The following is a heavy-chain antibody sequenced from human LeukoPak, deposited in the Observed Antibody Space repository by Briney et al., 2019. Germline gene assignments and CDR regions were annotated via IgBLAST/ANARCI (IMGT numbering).Heavy chain of an antibody. CDR2: ISGSGGST. V-gene: IGHV3-23*01. CDR1: GFTFSSYA. Sequence: GGSLRLSCAASGFTFSSYAMSWARQAPGKGLEWVSAISGSGGSTYYADSVKGRFTISRDNSKNTLYLQMNSLRAEDTAVYYCAKSLVRGVTESRYYYYGMDVWGQGTTVTVSS. J-gene: IGHJ6*02. D-gene: IGHD3-10*01. CDR3: AKSLVRGVTESRYYYYGMDV.